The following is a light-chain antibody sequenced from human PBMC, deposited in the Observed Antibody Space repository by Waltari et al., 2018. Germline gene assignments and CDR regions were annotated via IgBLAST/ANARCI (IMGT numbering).Light chain of an antibody. Sequence: EIVLTQSPGTLSVSPGERVTVSCRASQTITCSWLTWYHQKPGQAPRLLIYGASNRAPGIPDRFSGSGSGTDFTLTISRLEPEDSAVYYCQQYDGSVVTFGGGTKVEIK. CDR2: GAS. CDR1: QTITCSW. V-gene: IGKV3-20*01. J-gene: IGKJ4*01. CDR3: QQYDGSVVT.